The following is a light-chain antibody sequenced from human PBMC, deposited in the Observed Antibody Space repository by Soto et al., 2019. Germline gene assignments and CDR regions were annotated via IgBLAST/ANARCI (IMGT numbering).Light chain of an antibody. Sequence: DIQMTQSPSSLSASVGDRVTITCRASQSISSYLNWYQQKPGKAPKLLIYAASSLQSGVPSRFSGSGSGTDFTLTISSLQPEDFAPYSCQQSYRLYTFGQGTKLEIK. V-gene: IGKV1-39*01. J-gene: IGKJ2*01. CDR3: QQSYRLYT. CDR2: AAS. CDR1: QSISSY.